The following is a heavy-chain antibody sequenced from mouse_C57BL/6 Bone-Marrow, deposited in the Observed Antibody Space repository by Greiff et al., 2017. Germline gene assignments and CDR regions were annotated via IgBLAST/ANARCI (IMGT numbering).Heavy chain of an antibody. CDR1: GFTFSSYA. Sequence: EVKVEESGGGLVKPGGSLKLSCAASGFTFSSYAMSWVRQTPEKRLEWVATISDGGSYTYYPDNVKGRFTISRDNAKNNLYLQMSHLKSEDTAMYYCAILPSYFDYWGQGTTLTVSS. J-gene: IGHJ2*01. CDR2: ISDGGSYT. V-gene: IGHV5-4*03. D-gene: IGHD1-1*01. CDR3: AILPSYFDY.